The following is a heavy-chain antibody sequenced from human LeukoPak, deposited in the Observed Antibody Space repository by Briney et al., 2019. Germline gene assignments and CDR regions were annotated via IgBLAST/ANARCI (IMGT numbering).Heavy chain of an antibody. CDR3: ARRAGDYSHPYDY. CDR2: IYSGGST. V-gene: IGHV3-53*01. D-gene: IGHD3-22*01. Sequence: GGSLRLSCVASGFIVSSNCMSWVRQAPGKGLEWVSFIYSGGSTYYADSVKGRFTISRDNSKNTLYLQVNSLRAEDTAVYYCARRAGDYSHPYDYWGQGTLVTVSS. CDR1: GFIVSSNC. J-gene: IGHJ4*02.